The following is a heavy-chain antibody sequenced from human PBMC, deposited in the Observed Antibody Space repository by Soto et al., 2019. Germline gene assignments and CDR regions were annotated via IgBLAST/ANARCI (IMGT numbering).Heavy chain of an antibody. CDR1: GGSITSGDYY. D-gene: IGHD3-10*01. CDR2: MYFSGRA. J-gene: IGHJ4*02. V-gene: IGHV4-31*03. Sequence: PSETLSLTCTVSGGSITSGDYYWSWIRQQPGKGLEWIGYMYFSGRAHYSPSLKSRLTISVDPSKNQFSLKLTSVTAADTAVYYCARAVPGSTGFHHSGSGIFYVSPFDYWGQGALVTVSS. CDR3: ARAVPGSTGFHHSGSGIFYVSPFDY.